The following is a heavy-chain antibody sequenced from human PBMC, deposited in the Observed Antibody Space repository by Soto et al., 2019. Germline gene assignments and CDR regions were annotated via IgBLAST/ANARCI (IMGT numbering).Heavy chain of an antibody. J-gene: IGHJ4*02. CDR1: GGSFSPTF. CDR2: THNSGNT. Sequence: TSETLSLTCAISGGSFSPTFWAWIRQPPGKGLEWIGYTHNSGNTDYNPSLKSRVTISLDASRNEFSLSLRSVTAADTAVYYCAKGGWYEDHWGQGTLVTVSS. D-gene: IGHD6-19*01. V-gene: IGHV4-34*11. CDR3: AKGGWYEDH.